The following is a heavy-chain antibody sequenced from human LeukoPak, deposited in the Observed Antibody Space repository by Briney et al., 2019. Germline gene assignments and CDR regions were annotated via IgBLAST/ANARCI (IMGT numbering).Heavy chain of an antibody. CDR3: ARGYYGSGSYYEYYYYYMDV. V-gene: IGHV4-4*09. D-gene: IGHD3-10*01. CDR2: IYTSGST. CDR1: GGSISSYY. J-gene: IGHJ6*03. Sequence: PSETLSLTCTVSGGSISSYYWSWIRQPPGKGLEWIGYIYTSGSTNYNPSLKSRVTISVDTSKNQFSLKLSSVTAADTAVYYCARGYYGSGSYYEYYYYYMDVWGKGTTVTVSS.